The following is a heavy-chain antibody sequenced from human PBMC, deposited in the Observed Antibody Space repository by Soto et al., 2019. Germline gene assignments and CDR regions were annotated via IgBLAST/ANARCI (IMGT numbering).Heavy chain of an antibody. J-gene: IGHJ4*02. V-gene: IGHV3-23*01. CDR1: GFTFSSYA. CDR2: ITRTGGRT. CDR3: AKKTGSGGTVDC. Sequence: EVQLLESGGGLVQPGGSLRLSCAASGFTFSSYAINWVRQAPGKGLEWVSVITRTGGRTNYEASVKGRFTISRDNSKNTLYLQMNSLRVEDTDVYYCAKKTGSGGTVDCWGQGTLVTVSS. D-gene: IGHD2-15*01.